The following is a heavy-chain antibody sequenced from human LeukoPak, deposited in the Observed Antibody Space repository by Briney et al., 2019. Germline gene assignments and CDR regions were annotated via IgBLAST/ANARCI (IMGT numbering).Heavy chain of an antibody. V-gene: IGHV4-34*01. Sequence: PSETLSLTCAVYSGSFSSYYWSWIRQPPGKGLEWIGEINHRGSTNYNPSLKSRVTISVDTSKNQFSLKLSSVTAAGTAVYYCARDPTVLRAFDYWGQGTLVTVSS. D-gene: IGHD4/OR15-4a*01. CDR3: ARDPTVLRAFDY. CDR1: SGSFSSYY. CDR2: INHRGST. J-gene: IGHJ4*02.